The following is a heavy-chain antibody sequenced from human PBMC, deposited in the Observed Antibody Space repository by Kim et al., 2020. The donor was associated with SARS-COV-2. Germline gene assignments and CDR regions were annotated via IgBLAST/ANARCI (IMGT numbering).Heavy chain of an antibody. Sequence: SETLSRTCTVSGGSINTGFYYWGWVRQPPGKGLESIGSVYFDGRTHYKSSLKSRVTMSVDTSKNQFSLKLTSVTAADTATYYCARMGNPEGHFDSWGQG. V-gene: IGHV4-39*01. CDR3: ARMGNPEGHFDS. CDR2: VYFDGRT. J-gene: IGHJ4*02. CDR1: GGSINTGFYY. D-gene: IGHD6-13*01.